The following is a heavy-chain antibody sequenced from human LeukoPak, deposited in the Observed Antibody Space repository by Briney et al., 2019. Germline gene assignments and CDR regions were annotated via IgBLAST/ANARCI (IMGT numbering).Heavy chain of an antibody. CDR3: AKKGLLWFGELQGFDP. J-gene: IGHJ5*02. D-gene: IGHD3-10*01. CDR2: IYYSGST. CDR1: GGSISSHY. Sequence: PSETLSLTCTVSGGSISSHYWSWIRQPPGKGLEWIGYIYYSGSTNYNPSLKSRVTISVDTSKNQLSLKLSSVTAADTAVYYCAKKGLLWFGELQGFDPWGQGTLVTVSS. V-gene: IGHV4-59*11.